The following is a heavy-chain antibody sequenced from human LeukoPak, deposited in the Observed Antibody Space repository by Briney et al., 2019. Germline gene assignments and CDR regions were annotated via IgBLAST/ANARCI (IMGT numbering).Heavy chain of an antibody. J-gene: IGHJ4*02. CDR3: ARTIRGY. V-gene: IGHV3-7*01. Sequence: PGGSLRLSCAASGFTFSNYWMSWVRQAPGKGLEWVANIKEDGSEKYYVDSVKGRFTIFRDNAKNSLYLQMNSLRAEDTAVYYCARTIRGYWGQGTLVTVSS. CDR2: IKEDGSEK. CDR1: GFTFSNYW. D-gene: IGHD3-10*01.